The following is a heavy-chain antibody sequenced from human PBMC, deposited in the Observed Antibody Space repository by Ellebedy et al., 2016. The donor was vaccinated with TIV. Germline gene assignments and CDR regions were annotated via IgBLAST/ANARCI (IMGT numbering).Heavy chain of an antibody. J-gene: IGHJ4*02. CDR2: IDSSGVTV. D-gene: IGHD6-6*01. V-gene: IGHV3-48*04. CDR1: GFTFSSYS. Sequence: GESLKTSCAASGFTFSSYSMNWVRQAPGKGLEWVSYIDSSGVTVFYADSVKGRFTISRDNAKNSLYLQMNSLRAEDTAVYYCARRGASSSYCFDYWGQGTLATVSS. CDR3: ARRGASSSYCFDY.